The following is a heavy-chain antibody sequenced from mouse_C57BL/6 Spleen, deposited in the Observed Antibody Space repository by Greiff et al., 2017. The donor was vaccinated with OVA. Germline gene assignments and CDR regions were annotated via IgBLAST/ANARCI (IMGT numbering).Heavy chain of an antibody. CDR1: GYTFPSYW. Sequence: VQLQQSGAELVKPGASVKMSCKASGYTFPSYWITWVKQRPGQGLAWIGDISPGSGSTNYNEKFKSKATLTVDTSSSTAYMQLSSLTAEDSAVDDCARYDYDKEFDYWGQGTTLTVSS. J-gene: IGHJ2*01. CDR3: ARYDYDKEFDY. CDR2: ISPGSGST. V-gene: IGHV1-55*01. D-gene: IGHD2-4*01.